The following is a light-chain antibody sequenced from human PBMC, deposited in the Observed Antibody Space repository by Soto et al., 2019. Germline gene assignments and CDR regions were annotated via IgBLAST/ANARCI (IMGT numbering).Light chain of an antibody. J-gene: IGLJ2*01. CDR2: DVS. CDR3: SSYAGNNNVL. Sequence: QSVLTQPPSASGSPGQSVTISCTGTSSDVGTYNFVSWYQQQPGKAPKLMIYDVSKRPSGVPDRFSGSKSGNTASLTVSGLQAEDEADYYCSSYAGNNNVLFGGGTQLTVL. V-gene: IGLV2-8*01. CDR1: SSDVGTYNF.